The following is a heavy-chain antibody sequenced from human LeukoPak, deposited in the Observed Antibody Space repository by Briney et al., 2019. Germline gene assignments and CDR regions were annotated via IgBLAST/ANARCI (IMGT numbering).Heavy chain of an antibody. J-gene: IGHJ4*02. CDR3: TTDGIRGIATLQGYFDY. CDR2: IKSKTDGGTT. CDR1: GFTFSHVW. V-gene: IGHV3-15*01. Sequence: GGSLRLSCAASGFTFSHVWMTWVRQAPGKGPEWVGRIKSKTDGGTTDYAAPVKGRFTISRDDSKNTLYLQMNSLKTEDTAVYYCTTDGIRGIATLQGYFDYWGQGTLVTVSS. D-gene: IGHD6-13*01.